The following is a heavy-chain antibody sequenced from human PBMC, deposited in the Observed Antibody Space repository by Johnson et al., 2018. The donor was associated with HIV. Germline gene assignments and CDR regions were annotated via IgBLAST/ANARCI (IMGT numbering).Heavy chain of an antibody. D-gene: IGHD1-1*01. CDR1: GFTFSNAW. J-gene: IGHJ3*02. Sequence: VQLVESGGGLVKPGGSLRLSCAASGFTFSNAWMSWVRQAPGKGLEWVGRIKSKTDGGTTDYAAPVKGRFTISRDDSKNTLYLQMNSLKTEDTAVYYCARGPLDDWHSDAFDIWGQGTMVTVSS. CDR3: ARGPLDDWHSDAFDI. V-gene: IGHV3-15*01. CDR2: IKSKTDGGTT.